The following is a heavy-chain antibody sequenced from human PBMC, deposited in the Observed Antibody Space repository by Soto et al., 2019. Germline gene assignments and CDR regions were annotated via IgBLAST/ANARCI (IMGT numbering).Heavy chain of an antibody. CDR3: AKDSRRFDY. CDR1: GFTFSNYA. V-gene: IGHV3-23*01. CDR2: ISGTDGRT. J-gene: IGHJ4*02. Sequence: GGSLRLSCAASGFTFSNYAMSWVRQAPGKGLEWVSVISGTDGRTYYADSVKGRFTISRDNSKNTLYLQMNSLRAEDTAVYYCAKDSRRFDYWGQGTVVTVSS.